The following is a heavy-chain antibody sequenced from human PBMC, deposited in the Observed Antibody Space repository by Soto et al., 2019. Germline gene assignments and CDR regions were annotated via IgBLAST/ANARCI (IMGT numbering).Heavy chain of an antibody. Sequence: GGSLRLSCAASGFTFSSYGMHWVRQAPGKGLEWVAVIWYDGSNKYYADYVKGRFTISRDNSKNTLYLQMNSLRAEDTAVYYCARDLIVDTAMVYYGMDVWGQGTTVTVSS. CDR2: IWYDGSNK. J-gene: IGHJ6*02. CDR3: ARDLIVDTAMVYYGMDV. V-gene: IGHV3-33*01. CDR1: GFTFSSYG. D-gene: IGHD5-18*01.